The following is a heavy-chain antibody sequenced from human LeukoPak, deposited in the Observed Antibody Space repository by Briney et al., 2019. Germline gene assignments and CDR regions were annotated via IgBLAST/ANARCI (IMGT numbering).Heavy chain of an antibody. D-gene: IGHD6-19*01. CDR1: GFTFSTYT. Sequence: PGGSLRLSCAASGFTFSTYTMNWVRQAPGKGLEWVSDIGSSSNYTNYADSVKGRFTISRDNAKNSLYLLMNSLRAEDTAVYYCARSWYSSGPLGYWGQGTLVTVSS. CDR2: IGSSSNYT. J-gene: IGHJ4*02. V-gene: IGHV3-21*05. CDR3: ARSWYSSGPLGY.